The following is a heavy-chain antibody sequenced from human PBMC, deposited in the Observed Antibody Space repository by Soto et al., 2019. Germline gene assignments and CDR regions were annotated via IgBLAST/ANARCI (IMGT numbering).Heavy chain of an antibody. CDR1: GYNFNNYE. CDR2: MKGYRGNP. Sequence: QVQLLQSGAEVKKPGASVKISCKASGYNFNNYEINWVRQAPAQGIEWMGWMKGYRGNPLYAQNFQGRLTLTRDTSTNTAYLELTSLAYEDTAIYFCARRRGESYYGLDYWGQGTLVTVSS. D-gene: IGHD1-26*01. V-gene: IGHV1-8*01. J-gene: IGHJ4*02. CDR3: ARRRGESYYGLDY.